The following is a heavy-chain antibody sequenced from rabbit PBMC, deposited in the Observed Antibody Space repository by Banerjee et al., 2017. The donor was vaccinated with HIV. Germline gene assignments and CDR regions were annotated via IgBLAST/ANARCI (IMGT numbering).Heavy chain of an antibody. J-gene: IGHJ4*01. Sequence: QEQLVESGGGLVKPGGTLTLTCKASGFSLFYYWMCWVRQAPGKGLDLIGCIYAGDGSTDYTNWVNGRFTFSKTSSTVDLKMTSLTAADTATYFCARDLDGGIGWNFGWWGPGTLVTVS. D-gene: IGHD4-2*01. CDR1: GFSLFYYW. CDR2: IYAGDGST. V-gene: IGHV1S42*01. CDR3: ARDLDGGIGWNFGW.